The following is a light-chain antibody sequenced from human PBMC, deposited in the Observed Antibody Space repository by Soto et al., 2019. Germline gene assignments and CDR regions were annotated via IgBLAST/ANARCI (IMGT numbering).Light chain of an antibody. CDR2: DAS. V-gene: IGKV3-11*01. CDR3: QQRSNWPPLT. CDR1: QSISTY. Sequence: EVVLTQSPATLSLSPGERATLSCRASQSISTYLAWYQQKPGRSPRLLISDASNRATGIPARFSGSGSGTDFTLTISSLEPEDFAVYYCQQRSNWPPLTFGGGTKVDIX. J-gene: IGKJ4*01.